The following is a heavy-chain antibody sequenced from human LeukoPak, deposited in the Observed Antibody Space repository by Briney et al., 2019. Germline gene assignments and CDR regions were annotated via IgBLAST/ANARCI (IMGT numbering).Heavy chain of an antibody. CDR1: GYTFTGYY. J-gene: IGHJ2*01. Sequence: GASVKVSCKASGYTFTGYYMHWVRQAPGQGLEWMGWINPNSGGTNYARKFQGRVTMTRDTSISTAYMELSRLRSDDTAVYYCARAAATYYYDSSGYRFDLWGRGTLVTVSS. D-gene: IGHD3-22*01. CDR2: INPNSGGT. V-gene: IGHV1-2*02. CDR3: ARAAATYYYDSSGYRFDL.